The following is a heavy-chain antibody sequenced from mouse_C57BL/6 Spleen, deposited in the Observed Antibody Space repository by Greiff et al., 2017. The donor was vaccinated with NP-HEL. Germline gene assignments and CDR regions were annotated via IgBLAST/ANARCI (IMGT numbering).Heavy chain of an antibody. D-gene: IGHD3-2*02. CDR2: ISSGSSTI. CDR1: GFTFSDYG. V-gene: IGHV5-17*01. CDR3: ARDSSGYGAWFAY. J-gene: IGHJ3*01. Sequence: EVKVVESGGGLVKPGGSLKLSCAASGFTFSDYGMHWVRQAPEKGLEWVAYISSGSSTIYYADTVKGRFTISRDNAKNTLFLQMTSLRSEDTAMYYCARDSSGYGAWFAYWGQGTLVTVSA.